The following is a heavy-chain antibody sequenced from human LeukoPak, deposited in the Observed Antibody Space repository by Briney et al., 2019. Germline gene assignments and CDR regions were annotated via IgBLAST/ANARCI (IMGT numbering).Heavy chain of an antibody. Sequence: GGSLRLSCAASGFTFSSYGMHWVRQAPGKGLEWVAVISYDGSNKYYADSVKGRFTISRDNSKNTLYLQMNSLRAEDTAVYYCARDHDGDSAFDYWGQGTLVTVSS. CDR2: ISYDGSNK. CDR3: ARDHDGDSAFDY. J-gene: IGHJ4*02. D-gene: IGHD4-17*01. V-gene: IGHV3-30*03. CDR1: GFTFSSYG.